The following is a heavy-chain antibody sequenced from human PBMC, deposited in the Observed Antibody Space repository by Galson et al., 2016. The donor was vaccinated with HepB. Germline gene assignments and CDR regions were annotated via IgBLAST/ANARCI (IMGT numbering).Heavy chain of an antibody. V-gene: IGHV3-30*03. CDR1: GFTFNIFG. Sequence: PRLSCAASGFTFNIFGMHWVRQAPGKGLEWVAVISYDGSQEYYADSVKGRFTISRDNSKNTLHLQMNSLRAEDTAVYYCAREGPIAAATFDIWGQGTTVTVSS. CDR2: ISYDGSQE. J-gene: IGHJ3*02. D-gene: IGHD6-25*01. CDR3: AREGPIAAATFDI.